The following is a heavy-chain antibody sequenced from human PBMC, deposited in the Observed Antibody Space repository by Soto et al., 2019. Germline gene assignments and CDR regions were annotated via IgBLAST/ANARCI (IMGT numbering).Heavy chain of an antibody. Sequence: GGGLRLSFAASGVNLISCALIRVPPATGKGVGWGSAISGSGGSTYYADSVKGRFTISRDNSKNTLYLQMNSLRAEDTAVYYCAKDLDGSGSYYSGKNYYYYGMDVWGQGTTVTVSS. CDR3: AKDLDGSGSYYSGKNYYYYGMDV. CDR2: ISGSGGST. D-gene: IGHD3-10*01. CDR1: GVNLISCA. J-gene: IGHJ6*02. V-gene: IGHV3-23*01.